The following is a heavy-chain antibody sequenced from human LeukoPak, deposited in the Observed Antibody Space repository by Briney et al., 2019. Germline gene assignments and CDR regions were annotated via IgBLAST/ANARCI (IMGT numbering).Heavy chain of an antibody. D-gene: IGHD3-3*01. CDR1: GFTFSNYG. CDR3: VRVLDHNDFWSGYWPDAFDS. J-gene: IGHJ3*02. Sequence: GRSLRLSCAASGFTFSNYGMHWVRQAPGKGLEWVAVIWYDGSNEYYGDSVKGRFIISRDNSRNTLYLQMGSLRAEDTAVYYCVRVLDHNDFWSGYWPDAFDSWGQGTKVFVSS. CDR2: IWYDGSNE. V-gene: IGHV3-33*01.